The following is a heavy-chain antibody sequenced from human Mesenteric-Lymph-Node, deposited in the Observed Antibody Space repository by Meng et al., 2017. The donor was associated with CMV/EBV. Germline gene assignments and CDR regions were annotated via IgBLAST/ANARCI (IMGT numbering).Heavy chain of an antibody. Sequence: SLTCAVHGGYLSIYYWHWIRQSPGKGLEWIGEVSHDGSTNYNPAFKSRVNISVDTSKSQFSLKLNSTTAANTAVYFCASSELGAHDFWSRGTLVTVSS. CDR2: VSHDGST. D-gene: IGHD1-26*01. J-gene: IGHJ4*02. CDR1: GGYLSIYY. CDR3: ASSELGAHDF. V-gene: IGHV4-34*01.